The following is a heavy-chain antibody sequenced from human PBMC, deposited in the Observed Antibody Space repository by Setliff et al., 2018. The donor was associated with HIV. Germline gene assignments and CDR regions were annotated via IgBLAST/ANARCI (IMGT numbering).Heavy chain of an antibody. Sequence: SETLSLTCTVSGGPLSSYYWNWIRQPPGKGLEWIGDIDYRGSTNYNPSLQSRVIISADTSKNQFSLKLSSVTAADTAVYYCARDIQAAGTGWFDPWGQGTLVTVSS. D-gene: IGHD6-13*01. J-gene: IGHJ5*02. CDR3: ARDIQAAGTGWFDP. CDR1: GGPLSSYY. CDR2: IDYRGST. V-gene: IGHV4-59*12.